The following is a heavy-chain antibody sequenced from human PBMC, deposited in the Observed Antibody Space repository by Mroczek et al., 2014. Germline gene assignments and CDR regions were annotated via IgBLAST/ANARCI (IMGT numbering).Heavy chain of an antibody. J-gene: IGHJ3*01. CDR1: GFIFNNYA. D-gene: IGHD4-11*01. V-gene: IGHV3-30*14. CDR2: ISYDGSKK. Sequence: ESGGGVVQPGTSLRLSCAASGFIFNNYAMFWIRQAPGKGLEWVAVISYDGSKKNYADSVRGRFTISRDNSENTLYLQMNSLRTEDSAMYYCASQGMTTFSSHAFDVWGQGTMVTVSS. CDR3: ASQGMTTFSSHAFDV.